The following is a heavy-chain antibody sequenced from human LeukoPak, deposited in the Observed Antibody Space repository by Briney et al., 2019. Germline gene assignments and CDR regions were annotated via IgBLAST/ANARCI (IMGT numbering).Heavy chain of an antibody. Sequence: GESLKISCKGSGYSFTSYWIGWVRQLPGKGLEWMGIIYPGDSDTRYSPSFQGQVTISADKSLSTAYLQWSSLKASDTAMYYGGGRTDYYYYMDVWGKGTTVTVSS. J-gene: IGHJ6*03. V-gene: IGHV5-51*01. CDR2: IYPGDSDT. CDR1: GYSFTSYW. CDR3: GGRTDYYYYMDV.